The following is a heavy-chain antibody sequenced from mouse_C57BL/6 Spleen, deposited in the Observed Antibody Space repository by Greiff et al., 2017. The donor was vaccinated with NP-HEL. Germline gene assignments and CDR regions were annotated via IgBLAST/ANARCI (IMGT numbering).Heavy chain of an antibody. CDR3: ARKRITTVVAHWYFDV. J-gene: IGHJ1*03. CDR1: GYTFTSYW. Sequence: VQLQQPGAELVRPGSSVKLSCKASGYTFTSYWMHWVKQRPIQGLEWIGNIDPSDSETHYNQKFKDKATLTVDKSSSTAYMQLSSLTSEDSAVYYCARKRITTVVAHWYFDVWGTGTTVTVSS. V-gene: IGHV1-52*01. D-gene: IGHD1-1*01. CDR2: IDPSDSET.